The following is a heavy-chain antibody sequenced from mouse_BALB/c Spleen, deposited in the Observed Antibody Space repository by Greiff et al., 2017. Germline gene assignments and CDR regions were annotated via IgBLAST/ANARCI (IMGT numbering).Heavy chain of an antibody. CDR1: GYSITSDYA. V-gene: IGHV3-2*02. Sequence: EVKVEESGPGLVKPSQSLSLTCTVTGYSITSDYAWNWIRQFPGNKLEWMGYISYSGSTSYNPSLKSRISITRDTSKNQFFLQLNSVTTEDTATYYCARDRMGSFDYWGQGTTLTVSS. D-gene: IGHD2-3*01. CDR3: ARDRMGSFDY. CDR2: ISYSGST. J-gene: IGHJ2*01.